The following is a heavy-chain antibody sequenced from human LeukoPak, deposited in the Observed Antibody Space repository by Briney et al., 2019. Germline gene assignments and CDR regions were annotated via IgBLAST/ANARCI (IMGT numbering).Heavy chain of an antibody. J-gene: IGHJ4*02. CDR2: IKQDGSEK. CDR1: GFTFSAFG. V-gene: IGHV3-7*03. CDR3: ARRGDGGRSFDY. Sequence: GGSLRLSCAASGFTFSAFGMNWVRQAPGKGLEWVANIKQDGSEKYYVDSVKGRFTISRDNSKNTLYLQMNSLRAEDTAVYYCARRGDGGRSFDYWGQGTLVTVSS. D-gene: IGHD4-23*01.